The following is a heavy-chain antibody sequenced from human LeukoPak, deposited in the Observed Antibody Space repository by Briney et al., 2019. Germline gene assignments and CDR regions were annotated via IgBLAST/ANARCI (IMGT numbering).Heavy chain of an antibody. D-gene: IGHD3-10*01. J-gene: IGHJ4*02. CDR2: INQDGSEK. CDR1: GFTFSSYW. CDR3: SREDYFGSGSPAY. Sequence: GGSLRLSCAASGFTFSSYWMSWVRQVPGKGLEWVANINQDGSEKHYVDSVKGQFTISRDNANNSLFLQMDSLRAEDTAFYYCSREDYFGSGSPAYWGQGTPVTVSS. V-gene: IGHV3-7*01.